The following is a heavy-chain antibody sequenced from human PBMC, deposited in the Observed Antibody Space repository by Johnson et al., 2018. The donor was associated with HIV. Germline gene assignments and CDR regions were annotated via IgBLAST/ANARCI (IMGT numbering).Heavy chain of an antibody. CDR2: ISYDGSKI. CDR3: AKSGDNGAFDL. J-gene: IGHJ3*01. D-gene: IGHD3-10*01. V-gene: IGHV3-33*06. CDR1: GFNFRSYG. Sequence: QVQLVESGGGVVQPGTSLRLSCEASGFNFRSYGMHRVRLAPGQGLEWVAGISYDGSKIDYIESVKGHFTISRDNSKNRVFLEINSLRGEDTALYYCAKSGDNGAFDLWGQGTTVTVSS.